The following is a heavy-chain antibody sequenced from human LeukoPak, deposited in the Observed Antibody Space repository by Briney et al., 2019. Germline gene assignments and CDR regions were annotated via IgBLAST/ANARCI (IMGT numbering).Heavy chain of an antibody. Sequence: GGSLRLSCAASGFTFSSYGMHWVRQAPGKGLEWVAVISYDGSNKYYADSVKGRFTISRDNSKNTLYLQMNSLRAEDTAVYYCARGIAAYYYYYYGMDVWGQGTTVTVSS. V-gene: IGHV3-30*03. CDR1: GFTFSSYG. D-gene: IGHD6-13*01. J-gene: IGHJ6*02. CDR3: ARGIAAYYYYYYGMDV. CDR2: ISYDGSNK.